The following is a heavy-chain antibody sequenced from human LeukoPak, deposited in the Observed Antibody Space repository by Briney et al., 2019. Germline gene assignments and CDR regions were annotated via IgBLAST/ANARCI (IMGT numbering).Heavy chain of an antibody. V-gene: IGHV4-34*12. D-gene: IGHD1-14*01. Sequence: SETLSLTCAVYGQSVSGSRSYWAWIRQPPGKGLEWIGNVLLSGRTTYNPALESRVSISMDSSKNQFSLTLTFVTAADTAVYYCAKEPDGIRFDPWGQGTLVTVSS. CDR3: AKEPDGIRFDP. CDR2: VLLSGRT. CDR1: GQSVSGSRSY. J-gene: IGHJ5*02.